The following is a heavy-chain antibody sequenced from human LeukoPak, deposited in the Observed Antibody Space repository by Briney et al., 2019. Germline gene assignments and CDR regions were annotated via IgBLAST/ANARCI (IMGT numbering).Heavy chain of an antibody. V-gene: IGHV3-64*01. CDR3: AVLGAEGDY. Sequence: GGSLRLSCAASGFTFSSYAMHWVRQAPGKGLEYVSAISSNGGSTYYANSVKGRFTISRDNSKNTLYLQMGSLRAVDMAVYYCAVLGAEGDYWGQGTLVTVSS. CDR1: GFTFSSYA. J-gene: IGHJ4*02. D-gene: IGHD1-26*01. CDR2: ISSNGGST.